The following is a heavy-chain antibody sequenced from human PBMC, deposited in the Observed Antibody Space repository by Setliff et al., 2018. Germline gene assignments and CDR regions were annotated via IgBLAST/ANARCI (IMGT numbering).Heavy chain of an antibody. J-gene: IGHJ4*02. D-gene: IGHD3-22*01. Sequence: GSLRLSCAASGFAFRTYAMSWVRQAPGKGLEWVSDIGGGDGTTYYADSVKGRFTISRDNSKNTLYLQMSSLRVDDTAVYYCVKDGDYYPDSGDYYHEFDYWGQGTLVTVSS. V-gene: IGHV3-23*01. CDR1: GFAFRTYA. CDR2: IGGGDGTT. CDR3: VKDGDYYPDSGDYYHEFDY.